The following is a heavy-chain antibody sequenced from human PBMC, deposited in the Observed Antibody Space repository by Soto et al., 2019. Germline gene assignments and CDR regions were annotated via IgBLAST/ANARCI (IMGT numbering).Heavy chain of an antibody. D-gene: IGHD3-10*01. CDR2: VNNDGSST. J-gene: IGHJ5*02. V-gene: IGHV3-74*03. Sequence: EVQLVESGGGLVQPGGSLRLSCAASGFTFSGSWMHWVRQAPGKGLVWVSRVNNDGSSTAYADSVKGRFTISRDNAKNTLFLEMNSLRAEDTAVYYCVRGWFGEFTWGQGTLVTVSS. CDR1: GFTFSGSW. CDR3: VRGWFGEFT.